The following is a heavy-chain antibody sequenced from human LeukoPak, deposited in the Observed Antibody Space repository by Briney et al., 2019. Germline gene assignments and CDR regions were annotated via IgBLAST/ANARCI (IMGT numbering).Heavy chain of an antibody. CDR3: ARDGHGVPLDY. J-gene: IGHJ4*02. CDR1: GFTFSSYA. Sequence: GGSLRLSCAASGFTFSSYAMHWVRQAPGKGLEWVAVISYDGSNKYYADSVKGRFTISRDDSKNTLYLQMNSLRAEDTALYYCARDGHGVPLDYWGQGTLVTVSP. V-gene: IGHV3-30-3*01. CDR2: ISYDGSNK. D-gene: IGHD4-17*01.